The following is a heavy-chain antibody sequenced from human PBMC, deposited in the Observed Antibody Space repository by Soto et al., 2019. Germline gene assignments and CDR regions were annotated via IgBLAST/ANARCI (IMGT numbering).Heavy chain of an antibody. CDR2: TRNKPNGYTT. CDR3: ARGNRAFDY. CDR1: GFTFSDYY. D-gene: IGHD4-4*01. Sequence: GGPLRLSCAASGFTFSDYYMDCVRQAPGKRLEWLGRTRNKPNGYTTEYAASVKGRFTISRDDSKNSLYLQMNTLKIEDTAVYYCARGNRAFDYWGQGTLVTVS. J-gene: IGHJ4*02. V-gene: IGHV3-72*01.